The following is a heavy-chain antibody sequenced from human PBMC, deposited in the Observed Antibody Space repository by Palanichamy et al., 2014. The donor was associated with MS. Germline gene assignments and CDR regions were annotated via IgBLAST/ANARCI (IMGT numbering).Heavy chain of an antibody. CDR2: ISTGNGNT. V-gene: IGHV1-3*04. Sequence: QVHLVQSGAEVKKPGASVRVSCTASGSTFTTLSLHWMRQAPGQSLEWMGWISTGNGNTKYSQKFQDRVTLNRDTSANTAYMDLSGLRSDDTAVYYCAECTACYAKKISGGFDIWGQGTVVIVSS. CDR1: GSTFTTLS. D-gene: IGHD2-2*01. J-gene: IGHJ3*02. CDR3: AECTACYAKKISGGFDI.